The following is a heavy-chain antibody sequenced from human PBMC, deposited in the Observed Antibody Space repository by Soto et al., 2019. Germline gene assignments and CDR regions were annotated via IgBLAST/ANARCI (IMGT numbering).Heavy chain of an antibody. CDR1: GGSISSGGYS. Sequence: SETLSLTCAVSGGSISSGGYSWSWIRQPPGKGLERIGYMYHSGSTYYNTSLKSRVTISIDRSKNQFSLKLSSVTAADTAVYYCASRYGSCFDYWGQGPLVTVSS. CDR2: MYHSGST. J-gene: IGHJ4*02. D-gene: IGHD3-10*01. V-gene: IGHV4-30-2*01. CDR3: ASRYGSCFDY.